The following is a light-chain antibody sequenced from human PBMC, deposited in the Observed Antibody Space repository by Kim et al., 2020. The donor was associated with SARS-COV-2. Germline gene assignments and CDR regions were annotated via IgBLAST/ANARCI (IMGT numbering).Light chain of an antibody. CDR3: SSYTSSSRV. Sequence: QSALTQPASVSGSPGQSITISCTGTSSDVGGYNYVSWYQQHPDKAPKLMIYDVSKRPSGVSNRFSGSKSDNTASLTISGLQAEDEADYCCSSYTSSSRVFGGGTQLTVL. V-gene: IGLV2-14*01. J-gene: IGLJ7*01. CDR2: DVS. CDR1: SSDVGGYNY.